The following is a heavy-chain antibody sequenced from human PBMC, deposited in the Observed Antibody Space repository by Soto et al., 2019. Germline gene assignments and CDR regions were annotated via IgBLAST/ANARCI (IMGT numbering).Heavy chain of an antibody. CDR2: IYSGAST. CDR1: GFSVSNSY. D-gene: IGHD3-3*01. J-gene: IGHJ5*02. V-gene: IGHV3-66*01. Sequence: PGGSLRLSCAASGFSVSNSYMSWIRQAPGKGLEWLSIIYSGASTYYAGSVKGRLTISRDSSKNTIYLQMNSLGADDTAVYYCVRDRFTVFGVAENRFDPWGQGTLVTVSS. CDR3: VRDRFTVFGVAENRFDP.